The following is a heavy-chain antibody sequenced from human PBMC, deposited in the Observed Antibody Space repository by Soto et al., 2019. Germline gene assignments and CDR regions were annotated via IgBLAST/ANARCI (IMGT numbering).Heavy chain of an antibody. CDR1: GYTFTGYY. CDR3: ARGTPHCSSTSCYPYYYYYGMDV. V-gene: IGHV1-2*02. CDR2: INPNSGGT. J-gene: IGHJ6*02. D-gene: IGHD2-2*01. Sequence: GASVKVSCKASGYTFTGYYMHWVRQAPGQGLEWMRWINPNSGGTNYAQKFQGRVTMTRDTSISTAYMELSRLRSDDTAVYYCARGTPHCSSTSCYPYYYYYGMDVWGQGTTVTVSS.